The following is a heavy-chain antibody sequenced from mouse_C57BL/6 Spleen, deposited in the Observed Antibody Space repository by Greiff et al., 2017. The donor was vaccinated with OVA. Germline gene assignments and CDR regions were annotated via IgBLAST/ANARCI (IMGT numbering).Heavy chain of an antibody. CDR2: INPNNGGT. CDR3: ARPYYGSSQYYFDY. CDR1: GYTFTDYY. D-gene: IGHD1-1*01. J-gene: IGHJ2*01. Sequence: VQLQQSGPELVKPGASVKISCKASGYTFTDYYMNWVKQSHGKSLEWIGDINPNNGGTSYNQKFKGKATLTVDKSSSTAYMELRSLTSEDSAVYYCARPYYGSSQYYFDYWGQGTTLTVSS. V-gene: IGHV1-26*01.